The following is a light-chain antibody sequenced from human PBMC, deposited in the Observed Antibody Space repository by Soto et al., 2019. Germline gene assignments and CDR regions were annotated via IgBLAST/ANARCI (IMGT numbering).Light chain of an antibody. CDR1: QPVSSRH. Sequence: EIVLTQSPGTLSLSPGERATLSCRASQPVSSRHLAWYQKNPGQAPRLLIYGASSRATGIPDRFSGSGSGTDFTLTISRLEPEDFAVYYCQHYGSSLYTFGQGTKLEIK. CDR2: GAS. J-gene: IGKJ2*01. CDR3: QHYGSSLYT. V-gene: IGKV3-20*01.